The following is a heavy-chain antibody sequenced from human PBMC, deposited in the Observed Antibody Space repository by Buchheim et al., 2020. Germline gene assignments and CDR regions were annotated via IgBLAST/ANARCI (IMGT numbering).Heavy chain of an antibody. J-gene: IGHJ4*02. Sequence: EVQLVESGGDLVKPGESLRLSCAASEFTFTNAWMSWIRQAPGKGLEWVGRIRSSTDGGTTDYAVPVKGRFTISRDDSENTLYLQMNSLKTEDTAVYYCTTLMKSARLSSDYWGQGT. CDR1: EFTFTNAW. CDR3: TTLMKSARLSSDY. D-gene: IGHD6-6*01. CDR2: IRSSTDGGTT. V-gene: IGHV3-15*01.